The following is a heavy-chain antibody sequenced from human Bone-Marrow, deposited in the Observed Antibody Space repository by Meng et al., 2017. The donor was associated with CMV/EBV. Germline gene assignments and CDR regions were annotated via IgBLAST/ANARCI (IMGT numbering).Heavy chain of an antibody. V-gene: IGHV4-39*01. Sequence: SETLSLTCTVSGGSINSNRYYWGWIRQPPGKGLEWIGNINYSGSTYYSPSLKSRVTISADTSKKQFSLKLSSVTAADTAVYYCARRGAGAYDFWSGYYDNWFDPWGQGIRVNVAS. CDR2: INYSGST. CDR3: ARRGAGAYDFWSGYYDNWFDP. J-gene: IGHJ5*02. CDR1: GGSINSNRYY. D-gene: IGHD3-3*01.